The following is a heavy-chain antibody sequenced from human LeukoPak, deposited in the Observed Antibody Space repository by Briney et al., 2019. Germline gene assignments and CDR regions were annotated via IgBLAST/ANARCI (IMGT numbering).Heavy chain of an antibody. J-gene: IGHJ4*02. Sequence: PGGSLRLSCVTSAFSFSDYWMHWVRQAPGKGLVWVSRIQSDGTTTYADSVKGRFTLSRDTAKNTFYLQMNSLRAEDTAMYFCARTFPGSFFDFWGQGSLVTVSS. CDR1: AFSFSDYW. CDR3: ARTFPGSFFDF. V-gene: IGHV3-74*01. CDR2: IQSDGTTT. D-gene: IGHD3-10*01.